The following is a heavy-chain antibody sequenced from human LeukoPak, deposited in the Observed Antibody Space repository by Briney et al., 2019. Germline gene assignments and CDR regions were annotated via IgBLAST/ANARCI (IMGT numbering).Heavy chain of an antibody. CDR2: ISGSGGST. Sequence: GGSLRLSCAASGFTFSSYAMSWVRQAPGKGLEWVSAISGSGGSTYYADSVKGRFTISRDNAKNSLYLQMNSLRAEDTALYYCAKDIWVRGVIIPSLFDYWGQGTLVTVSS. V-gene: IGHV3-23*01. J-gene: IGHJ4*02. D-gene: IGHD3-10*01. CDR1: GFTFSSYA. CDR3: AKDIWVRGVIIPSLFDY.